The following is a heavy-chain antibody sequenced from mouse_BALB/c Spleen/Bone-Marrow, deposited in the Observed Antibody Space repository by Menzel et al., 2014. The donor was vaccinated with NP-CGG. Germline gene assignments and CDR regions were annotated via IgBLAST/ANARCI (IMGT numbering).Heavy chain of an antibody. J-gene: IGHJ2*01. CDR1: GYTFSTYW. V-gene: IGHV1-7*01. CDR3: ARDVGY. Sequence: QVQLKESGAELAKPGASVKMSCKASGYTFSTYWMHWVKQRPGQGLEWIGYINPTTDYTEYNQKFKDKATLTADRSSSTAYMQLSSLTSEDSAVYYCARDVGYWGQGTTLTVSS. CDR2: INPTTDYT.